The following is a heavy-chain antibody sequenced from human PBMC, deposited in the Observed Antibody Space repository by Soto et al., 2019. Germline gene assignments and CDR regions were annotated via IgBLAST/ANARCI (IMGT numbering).Heavy chain of an antibody. CDR3: ARDGGTYDFWSGYHSGIFGDV. J-gene: IGHJ6*02. CDR2: INSDGSST. Sequence: PGGSLRLSCAASGFTFSSYWMHWVRQAPGKGLVWVSRINSDGSSTSYADSVKGRFTISRDNAKNTLYLQMNSLRAEDTAVYYCARDGGTYDFWSGYHSGIFGDVWGQGTTVTVSS. D-gene: IGHD3-3*01. CDR1: GFTFSSYW. V-gene: IGHV3-74*01.